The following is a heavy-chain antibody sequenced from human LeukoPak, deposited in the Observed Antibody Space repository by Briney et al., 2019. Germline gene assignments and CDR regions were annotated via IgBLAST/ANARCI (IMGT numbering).Heavy chain of an antibody. Sequence: ASVKVSCKASGYTFTSFGISWVRQAPGQALEWMGWISAYNGNTNFAQEFQGRVTMTTDTSTSTASMELRSLRSDDTAVYYCARDQGIYNHRIIDSWGQGTLVTVSS. CDR3: ARDQGIYNHRIIDS. CDR2: ISAYNGNT. CDR1: GYTFTSFG. V-gene: IGHV1-18*01. D-gene: IGHD5-12*01. J-gene: IGHJ4*02.